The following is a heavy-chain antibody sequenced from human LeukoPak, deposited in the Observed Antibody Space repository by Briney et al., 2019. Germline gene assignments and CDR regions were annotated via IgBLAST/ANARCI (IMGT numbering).Heavy chain of an antibody. CDR3: ARDADWNYESWFDP. CDR1: GYTFTRYA. V-gene: IGHV7-4-1*02. Sequence: ASVKVSCKASGYTFTRYAMNWVRQAPGQGLEWMGWINTNTGNPTYAQGFTGRFVFSLDTSVSTAYLQISSLKAEDTAVYYCARDADWNYESWFDPWGQGTLVTVSS. CDR2: INTNTGNP. J-gene: IGHJ5*02. D-gene: IGHD1-7*01.